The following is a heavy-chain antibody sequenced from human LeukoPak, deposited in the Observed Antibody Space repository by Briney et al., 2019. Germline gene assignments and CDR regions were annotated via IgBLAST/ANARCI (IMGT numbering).Heavy chain of an antibody. CDR1: GGTFSSYA. V-gene: IGHV1-69*06. CDR3: ARETLPLYSSGWSDAFDI. J-gene: IGHJ3*02. Sequence: SVKVSCKASGGTFSSYAISWVRQAPGQGLEWMGGIIPIFGTANYAQKFQGRVTITADKSTSTAYMELSSLRSEDTAVYYCARETLPLYSSGWSDAFDIWGQGTMVTVSS. CDR2: IIPIFGTA. D-gene: IGHD6-19*01.